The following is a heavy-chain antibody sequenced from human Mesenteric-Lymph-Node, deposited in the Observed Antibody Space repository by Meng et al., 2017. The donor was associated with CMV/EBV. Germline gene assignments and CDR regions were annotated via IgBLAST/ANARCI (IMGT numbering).Heavy chain of an antibody. V-gene: IGHV4-30-4*08. Sequence: SETLSLTCNVSGGSISSGNYYWAWIRQPPGKGLEWIGYIYYSGTTYYNPSLKSRVTISVDTSKNQFSLKLGSVTAADTAVYYCARDHWSWRLGYHYSGMDVWGQGTTVTVSS. CDR2: IYYSGTT. D-gene: IGHD5-12*01. J-gene: IGHJ6*02. CDR1: GGSISSGNYY. CDR3: ARDHWSWRLGYHYSGMDV.